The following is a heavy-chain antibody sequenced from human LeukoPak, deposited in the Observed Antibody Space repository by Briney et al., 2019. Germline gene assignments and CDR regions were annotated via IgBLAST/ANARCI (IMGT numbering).Heavy chain of an antibody. Sequence: GGSLRLSCAASGFTFSSYEMNWVRQAPGRGLEWVSSISSRSSYIYYADSVKGRFTISRDNAKNSLYLQMNSLRAEDTAVYYCARDLSGASYYDSSGYPADAFDIWGQGTMVTVSS. V-gene: IGHV3-21*01. CDR2: ISSRSSYI. J-gene: IGHJ3*02. CDR3: ARDLSGASYYDSSGYPADAFDI. D-gene: IGHD3-22*01. CDR1: GFTFSSYE.